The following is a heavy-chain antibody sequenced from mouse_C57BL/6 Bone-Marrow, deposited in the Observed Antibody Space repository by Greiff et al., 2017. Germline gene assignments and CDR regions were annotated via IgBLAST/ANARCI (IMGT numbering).Heavy chain of an antibody. D-gene: IGHD2-5*01. J-gene: IGHJ1*03. CDR1: GFTFSSYA. V-gene: IGHV5-4*03. CDR2: ISDGGSYT. Sequence: EVKLVESGGGLVKPGGSLKLSCAASGFTFSSYAMSWVRQTPEKRLEWVATISDGGSYTYYPDNVKGRFTISRDNAKNNLYLQMSHLKSEDTAMYYCARGYSNYVNWYFDVWGTGTTVTVSS. CDR3: ARGYSNYVNWYFDV.